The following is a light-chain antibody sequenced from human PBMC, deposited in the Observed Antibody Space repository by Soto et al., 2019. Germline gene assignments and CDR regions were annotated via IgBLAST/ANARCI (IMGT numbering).Light chain of an antibody. Sequence: DIQMTQSPSSLSASVGDRVSITCRASQYIGDFLNWYRQKPGKAPKLLIYKASTLKSGVPSRFSGSGSGTEFTLTISSLQPDDFATYYCQHYNSYSEAFGQGTKVDIK. J-gene: IGKJ1*01. V-gene: IGKV1-5*03. CDR3: QHYNSYSEA. CDR1: QYIGDF. CDR2: KAS.